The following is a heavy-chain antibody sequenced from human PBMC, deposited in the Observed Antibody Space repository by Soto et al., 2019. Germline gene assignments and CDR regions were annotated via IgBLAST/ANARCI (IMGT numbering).Heavy chain of an antibody. CDR1: GYSFTSYD. J-gene: IGHJ5*02. V-gene: IGHV1-8*01. CDR3: ARGQTTEATGSNWFDP. CDR2: MNPTTGNT. Sequence: QVQLVQSGAEVKKPGASVKVSCRASGYSFTSYDIHWVRQATGQGLEWRGWMNPTTGNTGYEQKIQGRITMTRNNSTTTASMEQSSVRSDDTAGDYCARGQTTEATGSNWFDPWGQGTLVTVSS. D-gene: IGHD4-4*01.